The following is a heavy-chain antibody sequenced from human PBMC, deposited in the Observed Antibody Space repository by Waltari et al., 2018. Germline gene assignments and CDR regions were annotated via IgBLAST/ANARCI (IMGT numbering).Heavy chain of an antibody. CDR3: ATANILGIGTFDY. V-gene: IGHV1-2*02. D-gene: IGHD1-1*01. Sequence: QVKLVQSGAEVKKPGASVRVSCKASGYTFTKYYIHWVRQAPGQGLEWMGNSNPKSGDANYTQPFQGRVIMTRDTSINTAYLEVTGLTSDDTAIFYCATANILGIGTFDYWGQGTLVSVSS. J-gene: IGHJ4*02. CDR2: SNPKSGDA. CDR1: GYTFTKYY.